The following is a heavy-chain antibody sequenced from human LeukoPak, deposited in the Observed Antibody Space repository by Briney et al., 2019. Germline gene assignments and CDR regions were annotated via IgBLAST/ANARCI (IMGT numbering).Heavy chain of an antibody. Sequence: GGSLRLSCAASGFTFISYWMHWVRQAPGKGLVWVSRINSDGSSTSYADSVKGRFTISRDNAKNTLYLQMNSLRAEDTAVYYCARGRSSPYQLLSVYYYYYMDVWGTGTTVTVSS. CDR1: GFTFISYW. CDR3: ARGRSSPYQLLSVYYYYYMDV. V-gene: IGHV3-74*01. D-gene: IGHD2-2*01. CDR2: INSDGSST. J-gene: IGHJ6*03.